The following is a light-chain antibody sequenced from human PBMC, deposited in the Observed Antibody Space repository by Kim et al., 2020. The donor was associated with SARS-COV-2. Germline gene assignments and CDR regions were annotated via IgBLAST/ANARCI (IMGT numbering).Light chain of an antibody. J-gene: IGLJ3*02. CDR3: QSFDSSDHSV. Sequence: KTVTIACTGIRGSIANNYVLWYQQRPASAPTTVIEDDNQIPSGVPARFSGSIDSPSNSASHTISGLKTEDEADYYGQSFDSSDHSVFGGGTQLTVL. V-gene: IGLV6-57*02. CDR1: RGSIANNY. CDR2: DDN.